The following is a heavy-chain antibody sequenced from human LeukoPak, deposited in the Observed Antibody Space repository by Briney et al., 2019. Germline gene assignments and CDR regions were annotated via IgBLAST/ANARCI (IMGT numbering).Heavy chain of an antibody. CDR3: AGVVPAGPFDY. CDR1: GFTFSSYG. D-gene: IGHD2-2*01. V-gene: IGHV3-30*03. J-gene: IGHJ4*02. CDR2: ISYDGSNK. Sequence: GRSLRLSCAASGFTFSSYGTHWVRQAPGKGLEWVAVISYDGSNKYYADSVKGRFTISRDNSKNTLYLQMNSLRAEDTAVYYCAGVVPAGPFDYWGQGTLVTVSS.